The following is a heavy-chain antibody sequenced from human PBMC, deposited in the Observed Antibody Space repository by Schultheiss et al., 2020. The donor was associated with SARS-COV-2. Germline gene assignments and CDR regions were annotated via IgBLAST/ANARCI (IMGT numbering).Heavy chain of an antibody. CDR3: ARGYGV. CDR2: IYYSGST. D-gene: IGHD4-17*01. J-gene: IGHJ4*02. CDR1: RGSISGDN. V-gene: IGHV4-59*12. Sequence: SETLSLTCTVSRGSISGDNWGWIRQPAGKGLEWIGYIYYSGSTNYNPSLKSRVTISVDTSKNQFSLKLSSVTAADTAVYYCARGYGVWGQGTLVTVSS.